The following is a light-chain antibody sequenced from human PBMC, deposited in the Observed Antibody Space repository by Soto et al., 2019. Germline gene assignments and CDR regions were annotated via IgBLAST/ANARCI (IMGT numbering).Light chain of an antibody. CDR2: AAS. CDR3: HQYGSPPQT. Sequence: EIVLTQSPGTLSLSPGERVTLSCRASQSVPSSSLAWYQQKPGQAPRLLIYAASSRATGIPDRFSGSGSGTDFTLSISRLEPEDFAIYYCHQYGSPPQTFGQGIRVEVK. CDR1: QSVPSSS. J-gene: IGKJ1*01. V-gene: IGKV3-20*01.